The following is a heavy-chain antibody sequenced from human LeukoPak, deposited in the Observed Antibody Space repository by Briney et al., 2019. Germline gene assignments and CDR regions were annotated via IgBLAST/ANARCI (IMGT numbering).Heavy chain of an antibody. J-gene: IGHJ3*02. Sequence: GGSLRLSCAASGFTFDDYGMSWVRQAPGKGLEWVSGINWNGGSTGYADSVKGRFTISRDNSKNTLYLQMNSLRAEDTAVYYCARSRGYVDTAMVDAFDIWGQGTMVTVSS. CDR3: ARSRGYVDTAMVDAFDI. CDR2: INWNGGST. CDR1: GFTFDDYG. D-gene: IGHD5-18*01. V-gene: IGHV3-20*04.